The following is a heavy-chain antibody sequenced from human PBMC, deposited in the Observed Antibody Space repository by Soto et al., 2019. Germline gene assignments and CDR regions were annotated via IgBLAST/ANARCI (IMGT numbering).Heavy chain of an antibody. CDR2: MSHSGGT. D-gene: IGHD1-1*01. CDR3: ARVERGTATTVVDAFDI. CDR1: GGFVSSGSYY. J-gene: IGHJ3*02. V-gene: IGHV4-61*01. Sequence: SETLSLPCAVSGGFVSSGSYYWSWIRQPPGKGLEWIGEMSHSGGTHFNPSLKSRVTISVDTSKNQFSLKMASVTAADTALYYCARVERGTATTVVDAFDIWGPGTIGTVSS.